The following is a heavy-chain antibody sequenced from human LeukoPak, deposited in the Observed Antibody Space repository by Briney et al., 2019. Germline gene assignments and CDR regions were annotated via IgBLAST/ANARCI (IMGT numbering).Heavy chain of an antibody. J-gene: IGHJ4*02. Sequence: GGSLRLSCAASGFTFSNYAMNWVRQAPGKGLEWVATISFDGSNKYYSDVVTGRFTISRDNSKNMLYLQMNSLRAEDTAVYYCAKWKYSNSGIDDYWGQGTLVTVSS. CDR1: GFTFSNYA. V-gene: IGHV3-30-3*02. CDR3: AKWKYSNSGIDDY. CDR2: ISFDGSNK. D-gene: IGHD6-6*01.